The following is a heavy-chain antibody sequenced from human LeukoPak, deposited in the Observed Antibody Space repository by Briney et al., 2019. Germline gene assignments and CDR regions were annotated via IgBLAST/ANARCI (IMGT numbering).Heavy chain of an antibody. D-gene: IGHD5-24*01. CDR3: ARPLEMATIKRGFYYFDY. V-gene: IGHV5-51*01. J-gene: IGHJ4*02. Sequence: GESLKISCKGSGYSFTSYWIGWVRQMPGKGLEWMGIIYPGDSDTRYSPSFQGQVTISADKSISTAYLQWSSLKASDTAMYYCARPLEMATIKRGFYYFDYWGQGTLVTVSS. CDR2: IYPGDSDT. CDR1: GYSFTSYW.